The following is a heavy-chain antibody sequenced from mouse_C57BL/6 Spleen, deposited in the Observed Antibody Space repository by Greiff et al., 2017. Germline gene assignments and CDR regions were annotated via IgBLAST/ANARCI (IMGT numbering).Heavy chain of an antibody. CDR1: GYTFTEYT. CDR3: ARHEAYYGYPPYFDY. Sequence: QVQLQQSGAELVKPGASVKLSCKASGYTFTEYTIHWVKQRSGQGLEWIGWFYPGSGSIKYNEKFKDKATLTADKSSSTVYMELSRVTSEDSAVYFYARHEAYYGYPPYFDYWGQGTALTVSS. CDR2: FYPGSGSI. J-gene: IGHJ2*01. V-gene: IGHV1-62-2*01. D-gene: IGHD2-9*01.